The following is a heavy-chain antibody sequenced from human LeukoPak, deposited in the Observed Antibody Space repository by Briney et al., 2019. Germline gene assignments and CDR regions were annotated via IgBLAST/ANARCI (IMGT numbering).Heavy chain of an antibody. V-gene: IGHV3-21*01. Sequence: GGSLRLSCAASGLTFSSYRMNWVRQAPGKGLEWVSSISSSGNYIYYADSVKGRFTISRDNAKNSLYLQMNSLRAEDTAVYYCARDHLIVARDYWGQGTLVTVSS. CDR1: GLTFSSYR. J-gene: IGHJ4*02. CDR2: ISSSGNYI. D-gene: IGHD6-6*01. CDR3: ARDHLIVARDY.